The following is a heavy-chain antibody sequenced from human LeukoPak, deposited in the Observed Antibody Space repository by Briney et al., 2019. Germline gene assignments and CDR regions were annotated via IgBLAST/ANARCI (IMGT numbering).Heavy chain of an antibody. CDR2: ISSDGTSS. D-gene: IGHD5-24*01. CDR1: GFSVSSSW. J-gene: IGHJ4*02. Sequence: GGSLRLSCAAFGFSVSSSWMHWLRQAPGKGLLWVSRISSDGTSSIYADSVKGRFTISRDNAMNTLYLQMSSLRVDDTAVYYCVRSTRDGYDWGQGTLVTVSS. V-gene: IGHV3-74*01. CDR3: VRSTRDGYD.